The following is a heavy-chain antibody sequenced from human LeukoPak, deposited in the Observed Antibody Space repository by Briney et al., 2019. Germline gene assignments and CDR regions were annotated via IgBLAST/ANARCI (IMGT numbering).Heavy chain of an antibody. J-gene: IGHJ4*02. V-gene: IGHV4-31*03. D-gene: IGHD3-10*01. CDR1: GGSISSGGYY. CDR2: IYYSGST. Sequence: SQTLSLTCTVSGGSISSGGYYWSWIRQHPRKGLEWIGYIYYSGSTYYNPSLKSRVTISVDTSKNQFSLKLSSVTAADTAVYYCARETYYYGSGSYYLDYWGQGTLVTVSS. CDR3: ARETYYYGSGSYYLDY.